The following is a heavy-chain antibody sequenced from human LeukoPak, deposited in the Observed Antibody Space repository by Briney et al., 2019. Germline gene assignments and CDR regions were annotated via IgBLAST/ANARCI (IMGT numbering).Heavy chain of an antibody. V-gene: IGHV3-30-3*01. J-gene: IGHJ4*02. CDR1: GFTFTAYL. D-gene: IGHD3-22*01. CDR2: MSSDGNAI. CDR3: VRESEYYFDHSASFDY. Sequence: GGSLRLSCAASGFTFTAYLIHWVRQAPGKGLEWVAVMSSDGNAIFYADSVKGRFTISRDNSKNTLHLQMNSLRAEDTAVYYCVRESEYYFDHSASFDYWGQGTLVTVSS.